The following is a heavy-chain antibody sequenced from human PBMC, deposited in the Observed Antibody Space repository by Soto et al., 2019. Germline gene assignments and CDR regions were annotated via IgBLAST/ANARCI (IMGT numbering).Heavy chain of an antibody. J-gene: IGHJ5*02. CDR1: GGTFSSYA. CDR3: ARDLGEDTTWGNWFDP. V-gene: IGHV1-69*01. D-gene: IGHD3-16*01. Sequence: QVQLVQSGAEVKKPGSSVKVSCKASGGTFSSYAISWVRQAPGQGLEWMGGIIPIFGTANYAQKFQGRVTSTADEATSTAYMELSSLRSEDTAVYYCARDLGEDTTWGNWFDPWGQGTLVTVSS. CDR2: IIPIFGTA.